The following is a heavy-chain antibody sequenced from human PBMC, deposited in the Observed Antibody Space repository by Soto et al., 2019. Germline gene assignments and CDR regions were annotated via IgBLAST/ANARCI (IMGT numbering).Heavy chain of an antibody. CDR1: GGSFGNSA. J-gene: IGHJ4*02. Sequence: ASVKVSCKASGGSFGNSAINWVRQTPGQGLEWLGGFIPVYRTLNYAQKFQGRVTITTDESTGTAYMTLSSLASDDTAVYYCATGVIWIGYFTVDSWGQGTRVTVSS. CDR2: FIPVYRTL. D-gene: IGHD3-3*01. V-gene: IGHV1-69*05. CDR3: ATGVIWIGYFTVDS.